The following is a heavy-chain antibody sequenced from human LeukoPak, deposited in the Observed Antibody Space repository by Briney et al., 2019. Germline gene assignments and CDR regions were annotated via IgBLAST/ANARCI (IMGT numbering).Heavy chain of an antibody. V-gene: IGHV4-31*03. CDR2: IYYSGST. J-gene: IGHJ1*01. CDR1: GGSISSGGDY. Sequence: SQTLSLTCTVSGGSISSGGDYWSWIRQHPGKGLEWIGYIYYSGSTYYNPSLKTRVTISVDTSKTQFSLKLSSVTAADTAVYYCARWGYCSSTSCRAEYFQHWGQGTLVTVSS. D-gene: IGHD2-2*01. CDR3: ARWGYCSSTSCRAEYFQH.